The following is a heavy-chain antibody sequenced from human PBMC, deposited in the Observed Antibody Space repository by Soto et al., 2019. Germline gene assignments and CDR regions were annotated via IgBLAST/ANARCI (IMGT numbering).Heavy chain of an antibody. V-gene: IGHV1-69*13. D-gene: IGHD2-15*01. J-gene: IGHJ6*02. CDR2: IIPIFHTA. CDR3: ARVGYCNTTLCLVYYSSHGMDV. CDR1: GDTFNSYA. Sequence: ASVKVSCKASGDTFNSYAISWVRRAPGQGLEWMGGIIPIFHTANYAQKFQARVTMTADESARTAYMELRGLRSEDTAVYYCARVGYCNTTLCLVYYSSHGMDVRGQGATVTV.